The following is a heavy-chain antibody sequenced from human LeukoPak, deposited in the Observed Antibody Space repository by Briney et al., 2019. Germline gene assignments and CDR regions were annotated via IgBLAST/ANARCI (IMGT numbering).Heavy chain of an antibody. CDR1: GESFSGYY. J-gene: IGHJ5*02. Sequence: SETLSLTCAVYGESFSGYYWSWIRQPPGKGLEWIGEINHSGSTNYNPSLKSRVTISVDTSKNQFSLKLSSVTAADTAVYYCARRRPIVVVVAAWFGPWGQGTLVTVSS. CDR2: INHSGST. V-gene: IGHV4-34*01. D-gene: IGHD2-15*01. CDR3: ARRRPIVVVVAAWFGP.